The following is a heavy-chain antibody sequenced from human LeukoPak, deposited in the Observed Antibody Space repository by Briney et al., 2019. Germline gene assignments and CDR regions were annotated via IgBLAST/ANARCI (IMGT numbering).Heavy chain of an antibody. CDR3: ARAGLTGYYKDYYYYGMDV. Sequence: ASVKVSCKAPGYTFTGYYMHWVRQAPGQGLEWMEWINPNSGGTNYAQKFQGRVTMTRDTSISTAYMELSRLRSDGTAVYYCARAGLTGYYKDYYYYGMDVWGQGTAVTVSS. CDR2: INPNSGGT. CDR1: GYTFTGYY. J-gene: IGHJ6*02. D-gene: IGHD3-9*01. V-gene: IGHV1-2*02.